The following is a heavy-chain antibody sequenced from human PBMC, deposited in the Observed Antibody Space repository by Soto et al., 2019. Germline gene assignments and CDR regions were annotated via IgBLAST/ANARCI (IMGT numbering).Heavy chain of an antibody. J-gene: IGHJ4*02. Sequence: ASVKVSCKASGYTFTGYYMRWVRQAPGQGLEWMGWINPNSGGTNYAQKFQGWVTMTRDTSISTAYMELSRLRSDDTAVYYCARVWDAYCGGDCYYDYWGQGTLVTVSS. CDR2: INPNSGGT. CDR3: ARVWDAYCGGDCYYDY. CDR1: GYTFTGYY. V-gene: IGHV1-2*04. D-gene: IGHD2-21*02.